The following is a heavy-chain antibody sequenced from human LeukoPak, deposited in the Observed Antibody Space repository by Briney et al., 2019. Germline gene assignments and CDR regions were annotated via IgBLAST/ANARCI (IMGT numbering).Heavy chain of an antibody. J-gene: IGHJ4*02. CDR1: GFTFSSYA. Sequence: HPGGSLRLSCAASGFTFSSYAMSWVRQAPGKGLEWVSAISGSGGSTYYADSVKGRFTISRDNSKNTLYLQMNSLRAEDTAVYYCAKDQRYSSGWAGQGDYDYWGQGTLVTVSS. CDR3: AKDQRYSSGWAGQGDYDY. D-gene: IGHD6-19*01. V-gene: IGHV3-23*01. CDR2: ISGSGGST.